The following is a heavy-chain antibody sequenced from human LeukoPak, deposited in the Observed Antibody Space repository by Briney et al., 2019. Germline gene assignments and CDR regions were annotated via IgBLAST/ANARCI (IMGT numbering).Heavy chain of an antibody. CDR3: ARNDFWSGYYGYYYYYMDV. CDR2: IIPIFGTA. CDR1: GGTFSSYA. Sequence: ASVKVSCKASGGTFSSYAIGWVRQAPGQGLEWMGGIIPIFGTANYAQKFQGRVTITTDESTSTAYMELSSLRSEDTAVYYCARNDFWSGYYGYYYYYMDVWGKGTTVTVSS. D-gene: IGHD3-3*01. V-gene: IGHV1-69*05. J-gene: IGHJ6*03.